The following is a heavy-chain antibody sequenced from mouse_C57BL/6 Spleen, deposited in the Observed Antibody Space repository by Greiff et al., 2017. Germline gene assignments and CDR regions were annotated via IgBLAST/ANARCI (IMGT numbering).Heavy chain of an antibody. J-gene: IGHJ4*01. CDR2: IHPNSGST. Sequence: VQLQQPGAELVKPGASVKLSCKASGYTFTSYWMHWVKQRPGQGLEWIGMIHPNSGSTNYNEKFKSKATLTVDKSSSTAYMQLSSLTSEDSAVYYCARGAGYYYAMDYWEQGTSVTVSS. CDR1: GYTFTSYW. V-gene: IGHV1-64*01. D-gene: IGHD3-3*01. CDR3: ARGAGYYYAMDY.